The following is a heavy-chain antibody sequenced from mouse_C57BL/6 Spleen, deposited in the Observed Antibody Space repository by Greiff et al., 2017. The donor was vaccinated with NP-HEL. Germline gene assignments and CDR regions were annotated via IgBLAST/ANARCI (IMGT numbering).Heavy chain of an antibody. CDR2: IDPNSGGS. Sequence: VQLQQSGAELVKPGASVKLSCKASGYTFTSYWMHWVKQRPGRGLEWIGRIDPNSGGSKYNEKCKSKATLTVDKPSSTAYMELSSLTSEDSAVYCGAYYYGSSYVLYWYLDVWGTGTTVTVSS. CDR1: GYTFTSYW. CDR3: AYYYGSSYVLYWYLDV. V-gene: IGHV1-72*01. J-gene: IGHJ1*03. D-gene: IGHD1-1*01.